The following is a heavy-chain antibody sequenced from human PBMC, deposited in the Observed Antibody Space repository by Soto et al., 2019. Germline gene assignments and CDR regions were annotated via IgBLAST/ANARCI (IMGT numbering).Heavy chain of an antibody. Sequence: KASETLSLTCSVSGGSISSIDYFWSWIRQPPGKGLEWIGFIYHTGTTYYNPSLRSRVTISIDTSKSQFSMKVNSVTAADTAVYYCARVMAAMQNWLDPWGQGTLVTVSS. CDR2: IYHTGTT. V-gene: IGHV4-30-4*01. D-gene: IGHD2-2*01. CDR1: GGSISSIDYF. J-gene: IGHJ5*02. CDR3: ARVMAAMQNWLDP.